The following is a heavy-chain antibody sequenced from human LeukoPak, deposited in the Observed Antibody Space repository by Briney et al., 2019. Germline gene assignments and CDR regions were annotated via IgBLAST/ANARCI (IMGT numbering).Heavy chain of an antibody. CDR1: GWSFSGYY. J-gene: IGHJ4*02. Sequence: PSETLSLTCAVYGWSFSGYYWSWIRQPPGKGLEWIGEINHSGSTNYNPSLKSRGIILVDTSQNKFSLKLSSVTAADTAVYYCASGRAGRLGELSLTFGRRRTFDYWGQGTLVTVSS. CDR3: ASGRAGRLGELSLTFGRRRTFDY. V-gene: IGHV4-34*01. D-gene: IGHD3-16*02. CDR2: INHSGST.